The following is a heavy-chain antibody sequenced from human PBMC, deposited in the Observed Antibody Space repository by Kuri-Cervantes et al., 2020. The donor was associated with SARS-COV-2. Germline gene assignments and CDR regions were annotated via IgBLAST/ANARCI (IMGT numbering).Heavy chain of an antibody. Sequence: GESLKISCAASGFTFSSYAMHWVRQAPGKGLEWVAVISYDGSNKYYADSVKGRFTISRDNAKNSLYLQMNSLRVEDTAVYYCARVAGEGPIYYYYMDVWGKGTTVTVSS. D-gene: IGHD1-26*01. CDR3: ARVAGEGPIYYYYMDV. V-gene: IGHV3-30-3*01. J-gene: IGHJ6*03. CDR1: GFTFSSYA. CDR2: ISYDGSNK.